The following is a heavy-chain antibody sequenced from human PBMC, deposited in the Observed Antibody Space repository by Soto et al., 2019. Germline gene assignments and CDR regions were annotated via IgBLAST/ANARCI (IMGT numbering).Heavy chain of an antibody. V-gene: IGHV1-18*01. D-gene: IGHD6-6*01. CDR3: ARGTIAAPPDYYYYYGMDV. J-gene: IGHJ6*02. CDR2: ISAYNGNT. CDR1: GYTFTSYG. Sequence: ASVKVSCKASGYTFTSYGISWVRQAPGQGLEWMGWISAYNGNTNYAQKLQGRVTMTTDTSTSTAYMELRSLRSDDTAVYYCARGTIAAPPDYYYYYGMDVWGQGTTVTVSS.